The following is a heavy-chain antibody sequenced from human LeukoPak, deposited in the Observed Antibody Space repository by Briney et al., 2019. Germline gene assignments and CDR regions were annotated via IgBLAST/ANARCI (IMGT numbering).Heavy chain of an antibody. CDR1: AGSISSSSYY. CDR3: ARHGRRCTVTRFDY. V-gene: IGHV4-39*01. CDR2: IYYSGST. Sequence: PSETLSLTCTVYAGSISSSSYYWGWPRQPPGRGLEWIASIYYSGSTYYNPSLKSRVTISVDTSKNKFSLKLSSVTAADTAVYYCARHGRRCTVTRFDYWGQGTLVTVSS. D-gene: IGHD4-11*01. J-gene: IGHJ4*02.